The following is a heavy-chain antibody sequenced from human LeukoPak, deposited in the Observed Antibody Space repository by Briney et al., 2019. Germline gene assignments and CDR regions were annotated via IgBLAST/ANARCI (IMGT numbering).Heavy chain of an antibody. CDR1: GFTFSSYA. CDR2: ISGSGGST. J-gene: IGHJ4*02. Sequence: GGSLRLSCAASGFTFSSYAMSWVRQAPGKGLEWVSAISGSGGSTYYADSVKGRFTISRDNSKNTLYLRMNSLRAEDTAVYYCAKGHSGSPSHYFDYWGQGTLVTVSS. V-gene: IGHV3-23*01. D-gene: IGHD1-26*01. CDR3: AKGHSGSPSHYFDY.